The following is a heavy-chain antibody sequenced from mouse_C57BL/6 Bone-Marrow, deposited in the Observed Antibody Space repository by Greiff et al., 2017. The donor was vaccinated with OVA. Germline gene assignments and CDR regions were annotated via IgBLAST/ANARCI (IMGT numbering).Heavy chain of an antibody. J-gene: IGHJ4*01. Sequence: EVQGVESGGGLVKPGGSLKLSCAASGFTFSSYTMSWVRQTPEKRLEWVATISGGGGNTYYHESVKGRFTITRDNAKNTLYLQMSSLRSEDTALYYCARLYSSGYDYAMDYWGQGTSVTVSS. CDR1: GFTFSSYT. CDR2: ISGGGGNT. V-gene: IGHV5-9*01. D-gene: IGHD3-2*02. CDR3: ARLYSSGYDYAMDY.